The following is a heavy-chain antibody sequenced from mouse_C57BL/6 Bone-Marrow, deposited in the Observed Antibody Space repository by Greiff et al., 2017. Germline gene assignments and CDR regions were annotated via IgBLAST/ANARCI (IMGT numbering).Heavy chain of an antibody. CDR3: ARLRTITVVAHYFDY. J-gene: IGHJ2*01. CDR2: IYPRSGST. V-gene: IGHV1-81*01. D-gene: IGHD1-1*01. CDR1: GYTFTSYG. Sequence: QVQLKESGAELARPGASVKLSCKASGYTFTSYGISWVKQRTGKGLEWIGEIYPRSGSTYYNEKFKGKATLTADKSSSTAYRELRSLTAEDSAVYFGARLRTITVVAHYFDYWGQGTTLTVSS.